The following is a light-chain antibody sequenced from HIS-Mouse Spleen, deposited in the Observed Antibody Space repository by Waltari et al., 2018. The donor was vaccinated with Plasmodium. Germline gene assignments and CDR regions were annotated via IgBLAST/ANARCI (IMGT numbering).Light chain of an antibody. V-gene: IGLV1-40*01. CDR2: GNS. Sequence: QSVLTQPPSVSGAPGQRVTISCTGSSSTIGAGYSVHWYQQLPGPAPKLPIYGNSNRPSGVPDRFSGSKSGTSASLAITGLQAEDEADYYCQSYDSSLSGWVFGGGTKLTVL. CDR3: QSYDSSLSGWV. J-gene: IGLJ3*02. CDR1: SSTIGAGYS.